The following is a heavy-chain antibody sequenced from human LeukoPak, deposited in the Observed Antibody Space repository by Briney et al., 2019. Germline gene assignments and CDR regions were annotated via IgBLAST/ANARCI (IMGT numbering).Heavy chain of an antibody. D-gene: IGHD4-11*01. J-gene: IGHJ4*02. V-gene: IGHV1-2*02. CDR1: GYTFTGYY. CDR2: INPNSGGT. Sequence: GASVKVSCKASGYTFTGYYMHWVRQAPGQGLEWMGWINPNSGGTNYAQKFQGRVTMTRDTSTSTVYMELSSLRSEDSAVYYCARWTTTYLDSWGQGTLVTVSS. CDR3: ARWTTTYLDS.